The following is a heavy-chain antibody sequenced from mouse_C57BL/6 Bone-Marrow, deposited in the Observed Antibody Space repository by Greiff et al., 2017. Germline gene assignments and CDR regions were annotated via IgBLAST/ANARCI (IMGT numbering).Heavy chain of an antibody. Sequence: QVQLQQPGAELVMPGASVKLSCKASGYTFTSYWMHWVKQRPGQGLEWIGEIDPSDSYTNYNQKFKGKSTLTVDKSSSTAYMQLSSLTSEDSAVYYCARSPMVTTWGRYFDYWGQGTTLTVSS. V-gene: IGHV1-69*01. CDR2: IDPSDSYT. CDR3: ARSPMVTTWGRYFDY. J-gene: IGHJ2*01. D-gene: IGHD2-1*01. CDR1: GYTFTSYW.